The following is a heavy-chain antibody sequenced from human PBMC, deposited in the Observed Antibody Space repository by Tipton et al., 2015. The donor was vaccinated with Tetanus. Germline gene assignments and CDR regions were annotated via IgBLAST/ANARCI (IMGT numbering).Heavy chain of an antibody. J-gene: IGHJ4*02. V-gene: IGHV3-33*01. CDR2: SWYDGTDK. D-gene: IGHD2-15*01. CDR3: AGEADCSGGSFFSGGFGN. Sequence: SLRLSCAASGFIFSSYCIHWVRQAPGKGLEWVAVSWYDGTDKYYADSVKGRFTISRDNSKNTHYLQMNSLRAEDTAVYYCAGEADCSGGSFFSGGFGNWGQGPQVTVSS. CDR1: GFIFSSYC.